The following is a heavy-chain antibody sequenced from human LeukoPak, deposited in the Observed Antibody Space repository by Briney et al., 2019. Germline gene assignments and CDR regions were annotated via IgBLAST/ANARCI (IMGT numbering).Heavy chain of an antibody. J-gene: IGHJ4*02. CDR2: ISGSGDST. Sequence: PGGSLRLSCAASGFTFNSYAMSWVRQAPGKGLEWVSAISGSGDSTYYADSVKGRLTISRDNSKKMYMQMNSLRAEDTAVCYCAKSSGYLVDDLDYWGQGTLVTVSS. D-gene: IGHD3-22*01. CDR1: GFTFNSYA. CDR3: AKSSGYLVDDLDY. V-gene: IGHV3-23*01.